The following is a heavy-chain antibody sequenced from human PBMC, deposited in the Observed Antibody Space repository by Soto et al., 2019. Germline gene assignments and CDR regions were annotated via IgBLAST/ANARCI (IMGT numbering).Heavy chain of an antibody. CDR2: IWYDGSNK. V-gene: IGHV3-33*01. CDR3: ARDTSGRSYYYYYMDV. D-gene: IGHD3-3*01. J-gene: IGHJ6*03. Sequence: QAQLVESGGGVVQPGRSLRLSCAASGFTFSSYGMHWVRQAPGKGLEWVAGIWYDGSNKYYADSVKGRFTISRDNSKNTLYLQMNSLRAEDTTVYYCARDTSGRSYYYYYMDVWGKGTTVTVSS. CDR1: GFTFSSYG.